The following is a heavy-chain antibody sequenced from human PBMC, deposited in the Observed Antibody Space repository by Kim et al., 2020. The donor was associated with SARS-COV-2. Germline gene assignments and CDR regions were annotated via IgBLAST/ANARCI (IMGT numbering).Heavy chain of an antibody. D-gene: IGHD6-13*01. V-gene: IGHV3-30*04. CDR1: GFTFSSYA. CDR3: ARGCSRIAAAGIDLCGMDV. J-gene: IGHJ6*02. CDR2: ISYDGSNK. Sequence: GGSLRLSCAASGFTFSSYAMHWVRQAPGKGLEWVAVISYDGSNKYYADSVKGRFTISRDNSKNTLYLQMNSLRAEDTAVYYCARGCSRIAAAGIDLCGMDVWGQGTTVTVSS.